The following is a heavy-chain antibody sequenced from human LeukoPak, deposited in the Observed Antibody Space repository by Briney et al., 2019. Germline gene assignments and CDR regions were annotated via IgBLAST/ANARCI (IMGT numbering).Heavy chain of an antibody. D-gene: IGHD3-22*01. V-gene: IGHV3-23*01. CDR2: ISDRGSRT. Sequence: GGSLRLSCAVSGITLSNYGMSWVRQAPGKGLEWVAGISDRGSRTNYADSVKGRFTISTDHPQNTLYLQMNSLRAEDTAVYFCAKRGVVIRVILVGFHKEAYYFDSWGQGALITVSS. J-gene: IGHJ4*02. CDR1: GITLSNYG. CDR3: AKRGVVIRVILVGFHKEAYYFDS.